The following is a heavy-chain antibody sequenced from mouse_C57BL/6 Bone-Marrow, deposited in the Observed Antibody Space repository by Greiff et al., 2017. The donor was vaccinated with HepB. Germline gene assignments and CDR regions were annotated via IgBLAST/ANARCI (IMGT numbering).Heavy chain of an antibody. J-gene: IGHJ2*01. Sequence: VQRVESGAELVKPGASVKISCKASGYAFSSYWMNWVKQRPGKGLEWIGQIYPGDGDTNYNGKFKGKATLTADKSSSTAYMQLSSLTSEDSAVYFCARWDYGSSYYFDYWGQGTTLTVSS. D-gene: IGHD1-1*01. V-gene: IGHV1-80*01. CDR1: GYAFSSYW. CDR3: ARWDYGSSYYFDY. CDR2: IYPGDGDT.